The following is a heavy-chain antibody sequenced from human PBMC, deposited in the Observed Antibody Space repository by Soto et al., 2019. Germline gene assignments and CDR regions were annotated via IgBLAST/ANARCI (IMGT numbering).Heavy chain of an antibody. CDR1: GGSISSGDYY. J-gene: IGHJ6*02. V-gene: IGHV4-30-4*01. D-gene: IGHD3-9*01. CDR2: IYYSGST. CDR3: ARDRPLGLTGPPDYYYYGMDV. Sequence: QVQLQESGPGLVKPSQTLSLTCTVSGGSISSGDYYWSWIRQPPGKGLEWIGYIYYSGSTYYNPSLKSRVTISVDTSKNQFSPKLSSVTAADTAVYYCARDRPLGLTGPPDYYYYGMDVWGQGTTVTVSS.